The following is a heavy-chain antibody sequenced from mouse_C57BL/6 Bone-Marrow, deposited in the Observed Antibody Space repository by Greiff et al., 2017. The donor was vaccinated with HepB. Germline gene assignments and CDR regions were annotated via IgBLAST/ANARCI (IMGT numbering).Heavy chain of an antibody. D-gene: IGHD4-1*01. J-gene: IGHJ1*03. V-gene: IGHV1-81*01. CDR1: GYTFTSYG. CDR3: SNWDFYWYFDV. CDR2: IYPRSGNT. Sequence: QVHVKQSGAELARPGASVKLSCKASGYTFTSYGISWVKQRTGQGLEWIGEIYPRSGNTYYNEKFKGKATLTADKSSSTAYMELRSLTSEDSAVYFCSNWDFYWYFDVWGTGTTVTVSS.